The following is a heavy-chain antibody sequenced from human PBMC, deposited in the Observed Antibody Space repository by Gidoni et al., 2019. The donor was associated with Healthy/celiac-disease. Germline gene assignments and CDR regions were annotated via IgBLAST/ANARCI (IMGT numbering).Heavy chain of an antibody. J-gene: IGHJ6*02. Sequence: QVQLQESGPGLVKPSETLSLTCTVSGGSISSYYWSWIRQPPGKGLEWIGYIYYSGSTNYNPSLKSRVTISVDTSKNQFSLKLSSVTAADTAVYYCARGGDIVVVPAAMHYYYYGMDVWGQGTTVTVSS. CDR2: IYYSGST. CDR3: ARGGDIVVVPAAMHYYYYGMDV. V-gene: IGHV4-59*01. CDR1: GGSISSYY. D-gene: IGHD2-2*01.